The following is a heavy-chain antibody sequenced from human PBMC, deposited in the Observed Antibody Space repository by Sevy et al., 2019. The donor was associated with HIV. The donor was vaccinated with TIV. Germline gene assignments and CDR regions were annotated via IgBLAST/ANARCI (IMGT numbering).Heavy chain of an antibody. J-gene: IGHJ3*02. Sequence: GGSLRLSCAASGFSFNKYDMHWVRQTAGKGLEWVSAIGIGDDTHYPDSVKCRFTISRENAKNSLYLQMNSLTAGDTAVYYCIRGGIRVAGIDAFDIWGQGTMVTVSS. CDR2: IGIGDDT. V-gene: IGHV3-13*01. CDR3: IRGGIRVAGIDAFDI. D-gene: IGHD6-19*01. CDR1: GFSFNKYD.